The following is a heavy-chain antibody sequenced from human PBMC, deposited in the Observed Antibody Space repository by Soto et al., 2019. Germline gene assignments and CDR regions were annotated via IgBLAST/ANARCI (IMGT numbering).Heavy chain of an antibody. CDR1: GGSISSRHW. J-gene: IGHJ5*02. CDR3: ATTNYYGSGSFWFDP. D-gene: IGHD3-10*01. Sequence: PSETQSPTCDVSGGSISSRHWWSWVRQPTGRGLEWIGEIYHSGSTNYSPSLKSRVTISVDKSKSQFFLKLSSVTAADTAVYYCATTNYYGSGSFWFDPWGQGTLVTVSS. CDR2: IYHSGST. V-gene: IGHV4-4*02.